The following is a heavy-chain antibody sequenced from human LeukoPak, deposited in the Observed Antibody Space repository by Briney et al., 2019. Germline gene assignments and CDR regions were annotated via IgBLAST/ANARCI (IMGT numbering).Heavy chain of an antibody. V-gene: IGHV4-34*01. J-gene: IGHJ4*02. CDR1: GGSFSDYY. CDR2: INHSGST. Sequence: SETLSLTCAVYGGSFSDYYWNWIRQPPGKGLEWIGEINHSGSTNYNPFLKSRVTISLDTSKNQFSLKLNSVTAADTAVYYCARGDLYYDIDYWGQGTLVTVSS. D-gene: IGHD3-9*01. CDR3: ARGDLYYDIDY.